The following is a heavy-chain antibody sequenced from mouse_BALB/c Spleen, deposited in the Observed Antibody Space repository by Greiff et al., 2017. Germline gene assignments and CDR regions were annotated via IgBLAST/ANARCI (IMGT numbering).Heavy chain of an antibody. CDR2: ISSGGSYT. CDR3: ARQGYDGYSSYYAMDY. D-gene: IGHD2-3*01. J-gene: IGHJ4*01. V-gene: IGHV5-6*01. Sequence: EVMLVESGGDLVKPGGSLKLSCAASGFTFSSYGMSWVRQTPDKRLEWVATISSGGSYTYYPDSVKGRFTISRDNAKNTLYLQMSSLKSEDTAMYYCARQGYDGYSSYYAMDYWGQGTSVTVSS. CDR1: GFTFSSYG.